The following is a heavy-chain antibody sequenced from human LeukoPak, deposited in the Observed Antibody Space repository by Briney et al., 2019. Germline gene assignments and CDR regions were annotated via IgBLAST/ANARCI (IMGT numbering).Heavy chain of an antibody. CDR2: IYYSGST. CDR1: GGSASSGSYY. J-gene: IGHJ4*02. V-gene: IGHV4-39*07. D-gene: IGHD2-15*01. CDR3: ARVDSGYCDY. Sequence: SETLSLTCTVSGGSASSGSYYWGWVRQPPGKGLEWIGNIYYSGSTYYNPSLKSRVTISVETSKNQFSLKLSSVTAADTAVYYCARVDSGYCDYWGQGTLVTVSS.